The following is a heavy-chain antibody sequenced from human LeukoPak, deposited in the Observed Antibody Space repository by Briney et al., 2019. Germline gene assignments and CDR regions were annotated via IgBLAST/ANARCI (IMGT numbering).Heavy chain of an antibody. V-gene: IGHV3-66*01. CDR2: IYSGGST. J-gene: IGHJ4*02. D-gene: IGHD5-12*01. CDR1: GFTVSTKY. CDR3: AREGDIVATIGSVDY. Sequence: GGSLRLSCAVSGFTVSTKYMSWVRQAPGKGLEWVSVIYSGGSTYYADSVKGRFTISRDNAKNSLYLQMNSLRAEDTAVYYCAREGDIVATIGSVDYWGQGTLVTVSS.